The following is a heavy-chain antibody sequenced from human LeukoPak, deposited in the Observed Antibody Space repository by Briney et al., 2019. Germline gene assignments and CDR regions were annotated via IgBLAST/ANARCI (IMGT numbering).Heavy chain of an antibody. CDR3: ARDHHRRLYDSQARDTFDI. Sequence: GGSLRLSCAASGFTFSSYSMNWVRQAPGKGLEWVSSITSSSSYIYYADSVKGRFTISRHNAKNSLYLQMDSLRAEDTAVYYCARDHHRRLYDSQARDTFDIWGQGTMVTVSS. J-gene: IGHJ3*02. D-gene: IGHD3-22*01. CDR1: GFTFSSYS. V-gene: IGHV3-21*01. CDR2: ITSSSSYI.